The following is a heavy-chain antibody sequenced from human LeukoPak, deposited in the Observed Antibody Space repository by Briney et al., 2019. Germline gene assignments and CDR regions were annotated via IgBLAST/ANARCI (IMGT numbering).Heavy chain of an antibody. V-gene: IGHV4-34*01. J-gene: IGHJ4*02. CDR2: INHSGST. CDR1: GFTFADYG. CDR3: ARGGSPGDSSGRPFDY. Sequence: GSLRLSCAASGFTFADYGMTWLRQPPGKGLEWIGKINHSGSTNYNPSLKSRVTISVDTSKNQFSLKLSSVTAADTAVYYCARGGSPGDSSGRPFDYWGQGTLVTVSS. D-gene: IGHD3-22*01.